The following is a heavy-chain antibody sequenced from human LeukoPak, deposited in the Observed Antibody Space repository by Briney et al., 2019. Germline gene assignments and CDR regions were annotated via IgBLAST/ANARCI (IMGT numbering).Heavy chain of an antibody. Sequence: ASVKVSCKASGGTFSSYAISWVRQAPGQGLEWMGRIIPILGIANYAQKFQGRVTITADKSTSTAYMELSSLRSEDTAVYYCARDRYCSGGSCPDEMAYWGQGTLVTVSS. CDR2: IIPILGIA. D-gene: IGHD2-15*01. J-gene: IGHJ4*02. V-gene: IGHV1-69*04. CDR3: ARDRYCSGGSCPDEMAY. CDR1: GGTFSSYA.